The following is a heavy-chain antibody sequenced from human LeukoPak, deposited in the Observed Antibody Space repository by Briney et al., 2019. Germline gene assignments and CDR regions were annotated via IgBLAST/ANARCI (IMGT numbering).Heavy chain of an antibody. CDR3: ASGYSSSSSGVDY. Sequence: SGTLSLTCAVSGGSISSSNWWSWVRQPPGKGLEWIGEIYHSGSTNYNPFLKSRVTISVDKSKNQFSLKLSSVTAAGTAVYYCASGYSSSSSGVDYWGQGTLVTVSS. CDR1: GGSISSSNW. J-gene: IGHJ4*02. D-gene: IGHD6-6*01. V-gene: IGHV4-4*02. CDR2: IYHSGST.